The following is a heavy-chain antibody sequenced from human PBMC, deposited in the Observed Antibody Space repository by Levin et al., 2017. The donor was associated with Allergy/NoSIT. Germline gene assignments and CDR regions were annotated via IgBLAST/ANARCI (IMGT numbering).Heavy chain of an antibody. CDR3: ARQGTTVINWFDP. J-gene: IGHJ5*02. CDR2: IYFSGST. D-gene: IGHD4-11*01. Sequence: PSETLSLTCTVSGGSVNSGNYFWSWIRQPPGKGLEWIGYIYFSGSTNYSPALKSRVTISADTSKNQFSLKLNSVTAADTAVYYCARQGTTVINWFDPWGQGTLVTVSS. CDR1: GGSVNSGNYF. V-gene: IGHV4-61*01.